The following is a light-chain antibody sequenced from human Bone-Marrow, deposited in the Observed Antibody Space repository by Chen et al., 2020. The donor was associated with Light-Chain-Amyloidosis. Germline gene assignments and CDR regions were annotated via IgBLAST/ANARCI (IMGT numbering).Light chain of an antibody. CDR2: RDT. CDR1: DLPTKY. Sequence: SYDLTQPPSVSVSPGQTARLPCSGDDLPTKYAYWYQQKPGQAPVLVIHRDTERPSGISERFSGYSSGTTATLTISRVQAEDEADYHCQSADSSGTYEVIFGGGTKLTVL. CDR3: QSADSSGTYEVI. J-gene: IGLJ2*01. V-gene: IGLV3-25*03.